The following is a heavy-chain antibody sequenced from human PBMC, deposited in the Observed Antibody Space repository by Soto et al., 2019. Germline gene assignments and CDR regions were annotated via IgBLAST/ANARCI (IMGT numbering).Heavy chain of an antibody. CDR3: AKARIACGELDY. J-gene: IGHJ4*02. V-gene: IGHV3-23*01. Sequence: EVQLLESGGGLVQPGGSLRLSCAASGFTFSTYAINWVRQAPGKGLEWVSTISVSGNTYYADSVKGRFTISRDNSKNTLFLQMDSLRADDTAVYYCAKARIACGELDYWGQGTLVTVSS. D-gene: IGHD3-16*01. CDR2: ISVSGNT. CDR1: GFTFSTYA.